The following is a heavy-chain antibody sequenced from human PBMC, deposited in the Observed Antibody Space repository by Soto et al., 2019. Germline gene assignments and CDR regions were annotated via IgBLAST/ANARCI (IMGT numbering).Heavy chain of an antibody. CDR1: GASVNTVTW. Sequence: LQLQESGPGLVKPSGTLSLSCDVSGASVNTVTWWSWVRQSPGKGLEWIGEIYHSGDTNYNPSLMSRISMSIDRSTNQVSLRLTAVTAADTAVFFCARVNQQFASVGSFDTWGEGIHVTVSS. J-gene: IGHJ1*01. D-gene: IGHD3-10*01. V-gene: IGHV4-4*02. CDR3: ARVNQQFASVGSFDT. CDR2: IYHSGDT.